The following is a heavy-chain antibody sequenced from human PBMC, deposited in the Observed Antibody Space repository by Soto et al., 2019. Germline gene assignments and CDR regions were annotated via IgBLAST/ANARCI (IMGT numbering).Heavy chain of an antibody. D-gene: IGHD6-13*01. CDR3: ARGLVGRLAAPFFDY. V-gene: IGHV1-3*01. CDR2: INAGNGNT. CDR1: GYTFTSYA. Sequence: ASVKVSCKASGYTFTSYAMHWVRQAPGQRLEWMGWINAGNGNTKYSQKFQGRVTITRDTSASTAYMELSSLRSEDTAVYYCARGLVGRLAAPFFDYWGQGTLVTVSS. J-gene: IGHJ4*02.